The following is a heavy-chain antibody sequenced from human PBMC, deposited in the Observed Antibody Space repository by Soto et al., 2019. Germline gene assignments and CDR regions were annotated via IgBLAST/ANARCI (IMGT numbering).Heavy chain of an antibody. J-gene: IGHJ4*02. V-gene: IGHV3-30*18. Sequence: GGSLRLSCAASGFTFSSYGMHWVRQAPGKGLEWVAVISYDGSNKYYADSVKGRFTISRDNSKNTLYLQMNSLRAEDTAVYYCAKDRYSYGPLDYWGQGTLVTVSS. CDR3: AKDRYSYGPLDY. CDR1: GFTFSSYG. CDR2: ISYDGSNK. D-gene: IGHD5-18*01.